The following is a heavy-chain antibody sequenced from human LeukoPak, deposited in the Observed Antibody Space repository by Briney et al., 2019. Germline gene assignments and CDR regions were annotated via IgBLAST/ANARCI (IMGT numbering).Heavy chain of an antibody. D-gene: IGHD2/OR15-2a*01. CDR3: ARDGESPLGWFDP. J-gene: IGHJ5*02. Sequence: SVKVSCKASGGTFSSYAISWVRQAPGQGLEWMGGIIPIFGTANYAQKFQGRVTITADESTSTAYMELSSLRSEDTAVYYCARDGESPLGWFDPWGQGTLVTVSS. CDR2: IIPIFGTA. CDR1: GGTFSSYA. V-gene: IGHV1-69*13.